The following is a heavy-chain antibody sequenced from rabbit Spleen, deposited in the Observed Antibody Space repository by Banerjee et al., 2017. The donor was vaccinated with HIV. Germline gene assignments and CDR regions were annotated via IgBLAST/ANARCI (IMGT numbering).Heavy chain of an antibody. D-gene: IGHD4-2*01. CDR1: GFSFSSNYY. V-gene: IGHV1S45*01. CDR2: IYAGVGGST. CDR3: ARDAAGREDFNL. J-gene: IGHJ4*01. Sequence: QEQLVESGGGQVQPEGSLTLTCTASGFSFSSNYYMCWVRQAPGKGLEWVACIYAGVGGSTYYANWANGRFTISKTSSTVDLKMTSLTAADTATYFCARDAAGREDFNLWGQGTLVTVS.